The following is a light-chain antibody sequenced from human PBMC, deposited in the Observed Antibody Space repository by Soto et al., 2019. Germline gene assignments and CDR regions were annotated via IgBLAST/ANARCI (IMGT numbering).Light chain of an antibody. CDR2: DAS. CDR3: QQRSNWYT. CDR1: QSVSSY. J-gene: IGKJ2*01. V-gene: IGKV3-11*01. Sequence: EIVLTQSPATLSLSPGERATLSCRASQSVSSYLAWYQQKPGQAPRLLIYDASNRATGIPARFSGSGSGTDFTLTIRSLGPEDFAVYYCQQRSNWYTFGQGTKLEIK.